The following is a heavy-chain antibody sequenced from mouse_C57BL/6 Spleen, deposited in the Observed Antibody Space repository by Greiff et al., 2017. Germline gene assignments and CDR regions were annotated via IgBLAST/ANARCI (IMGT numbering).Heavy chain of an antibody. Sequence: QVQLQQSGPELVKPGASVKISCKASGYAFSSSWMNWVKQRPGKGLEWIGRIYPGDGDTNYNGKFKGKATLTADKSSSTAYMQLSSLTSEDSAVYFCAIFITTVVATDYYAMDYWGQGTSVTVSS. CDR3: AIFITTVVATDYYAMDY. CDR1: GYAFSSSW. J-gene: IGHJ4*01. V-gene: IGHV1-82*01. D-gene: IGHD1-1*01. CDR2: IYPGDGDT.